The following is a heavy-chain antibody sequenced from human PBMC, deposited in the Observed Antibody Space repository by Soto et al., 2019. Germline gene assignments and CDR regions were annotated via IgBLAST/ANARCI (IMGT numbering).Heavy chain of an antibody. D-gene: IGHD6-13*01. CDR3: AKLTAA. V-gene: IGHV3-23*01. CDR1: GFTFSAYV. CDR2: ITSSGGGT. J-gene: IGHJ4*02. Sequence: EVEVLESGGGLVQPGGSLRLSCAASGFTFSAYVMSWVRQAPGKGLEWVSSITSSGGGTYYADSVKGRFTVSRDNSKNTVYLHMNSLRDEDKAVYYCAKLTAAWGQGTLVTVSS.